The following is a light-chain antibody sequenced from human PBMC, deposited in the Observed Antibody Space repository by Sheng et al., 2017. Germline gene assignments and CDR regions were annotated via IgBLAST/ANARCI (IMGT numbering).Light chain of an antibody. V-gene: IGKV3-11*01. J-gene: IGKJ2*01. CDR3: QQRSNWPYL. CDR1: ESISSY. CDR2: GAS. Sequence: EIVVTQSPGTLSLSPGERATLSCRTSESISSYLAWYQLRPGQAPRLLIYGASIRATGIPARFSGSGSGTDFTLTISSLEPEDFAIYYCQQRSNWPYLFGQGTKLESK.